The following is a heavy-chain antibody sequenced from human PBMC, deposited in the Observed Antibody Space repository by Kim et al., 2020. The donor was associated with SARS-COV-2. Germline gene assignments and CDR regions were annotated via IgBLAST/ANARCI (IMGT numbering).Heavy chain of an antibody. V-gene: IGHV3-48*02. J-gene: IGHJ4*02. CDR1: GFTFSNYG. CDR3: ARTHIISWLFDF. CDR2: ISSSRTTI. Sequence: GGSLRLSCVASGFTFSNYGMNWVRQAPGKGLEWLLYISSSRTTIYYADSVKGRFTISRDNAWNSLFLQMNSLRDEDTAMYYCARTHIISWLFDFWGQGTLVTVSS. D-gene: IGHD6-13*01.